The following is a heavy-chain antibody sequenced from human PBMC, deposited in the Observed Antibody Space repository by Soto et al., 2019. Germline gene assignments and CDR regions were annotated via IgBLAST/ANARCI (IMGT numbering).Heavy chain of an antibody. Sequence: QVQLQESGPGLVKPSQTLSLTCTVSGGSISSGGYYWSWIRQHPGKGLEWIGYIYYSGSTYYNPSLKSRVTISVDTSKNQYSLKLSSVTAADTAMYYCAREEGGEGSFDYWGQGTLVTVSS. V-gene: IGHV4-31*03. CDR3: AREEGGEGSFDY. CDR2: IYYSGST. D-gene: IGHD4-17*01. CDR1: GGSISSGGYY. J-gene: IGHJ4*02.